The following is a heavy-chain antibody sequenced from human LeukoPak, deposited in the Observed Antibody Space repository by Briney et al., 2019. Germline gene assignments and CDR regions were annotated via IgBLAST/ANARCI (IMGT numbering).Heavy chain of an antibody. V-gene: IGHV3-66*01. CDR2: IYNGGSI. J-gene: IGHJ4*02. CDR3: AREGPSQRSFGFDY. CDR1: GFTVSSNY. Sequence: PGGTLRLSCAASGFTVSSNYMNWVRQAPGKGLGWVGVIYNGGSIYYADSVKGRFTISRDNSKNTLYLQVNSLSGEDTAVYYCAREGPSQRSFGFDYWGQGTLVTVSS. D-gene: IGHD1-1*01.